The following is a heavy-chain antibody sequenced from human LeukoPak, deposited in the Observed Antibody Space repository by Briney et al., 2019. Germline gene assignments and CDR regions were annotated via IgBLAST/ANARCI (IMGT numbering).Heavy chain of an antibody. CDR3: ATRTPMYYYDSSGYYDY. V-gene: IGHV4-34*01. Sequence: PSETLSLTCAVYGGFFSGYYWSWIRQPPGNGLEWIGEINHSGSTNYNPSLKSRVTISVDTSKNQFSLKLSSVTAADTAVYYCATRTPMYYYDSSGYYDYWGQGTLVTVSS. CDR1: GGFFSGYY. J-gene: IGHJ4*02. D-gene: IGHD3-22*01. CDR2: INHSGST.